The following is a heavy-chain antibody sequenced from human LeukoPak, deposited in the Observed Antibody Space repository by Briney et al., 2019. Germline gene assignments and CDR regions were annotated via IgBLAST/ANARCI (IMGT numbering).Heavy chain of an antibody. V-gene: IGHV1-69*01. CDR1: GATFSSSA. CDR2: ITPVFGTA. J-gene: IGHJ4*02. CDR3: ARGYASGSPVDY. D-gene: IGHD3-10*01. Sequence: SVKVSCKTSGATFSSSAITWVRQAPGQGLEWMGGITPVFGTASYAPKFQDRVTITADVSMTTAYMELSSLRSEDTAMYYCARGYASGSPVDYWGQGTLVTVSS.